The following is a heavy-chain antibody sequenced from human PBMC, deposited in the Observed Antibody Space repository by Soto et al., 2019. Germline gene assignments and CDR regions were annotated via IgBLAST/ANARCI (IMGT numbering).Heavy chain of an antibody. CDR3: AREALLNWFDP. CDR2: ISSSSSTI. D-gene: IGHD2-15*01. Sequence: EVQLVESGGGLGQPGGSLRLSCAASGFTFSSYSMNWVRQAPGKGLEWVSYISSSSSTIYYADSVKGRFTISRDNAKNSLYLQMNSLRAEDTAVYYCAREALLNWFDPWGQGTLVTVSS. V-gene: IGHV3-48*01. J-gene: IGHJ5*02. CDR1: GFTFSSYS.